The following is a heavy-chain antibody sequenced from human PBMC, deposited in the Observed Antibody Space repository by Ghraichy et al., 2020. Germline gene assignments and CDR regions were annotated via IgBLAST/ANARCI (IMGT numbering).Heavy chain of an antibody. D-gene: IGHD2-21*01. CDR3: AKGIPDY. J-gene: IGHJ4*02. Sequence: GESLNISCAASGFTFSSYGMHWVRQAPGKGLEWVAFIRYDGSNKYYADSVKGRFTISRDNSKNTLYLQMNSLRAEDTAVYYCAKGIPDYWGQGTLVTVSS. CDR1: GFTFSSYG. CDR2: IRYDGSNK. V-gene: IGHV3-30*02.